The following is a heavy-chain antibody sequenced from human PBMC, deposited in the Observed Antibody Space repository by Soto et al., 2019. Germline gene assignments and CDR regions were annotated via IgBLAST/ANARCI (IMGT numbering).Heavy chain of an antibody. Sequence: PSETLSLTCFVSGDSINNTGWWSWVRQAPGKGLEWIGEIYHTGGRSYMPSLRGRITLSVDTSKNQFSLKLSSVTAADTAVYYCAREEYSSSSGLGGMDVWGQGTTVTVSS. CDR1: GDSINNTGW. V-gene: IGHV4-4*02. CDR2: IYHTGGR. D-gene: IGHD6-6*01. J-gene: IGHJ6*02. CDR3: AREEYSSSSGLGGMDV.